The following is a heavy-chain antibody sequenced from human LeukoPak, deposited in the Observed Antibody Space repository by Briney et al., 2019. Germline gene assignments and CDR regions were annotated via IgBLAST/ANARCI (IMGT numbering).Heavy chain of an antibody. D-gene: IGHD4-17*01. Sequence: SETPSLTCAVYGGSFSGYYWSWIRQPPGKGLEWVGEINHSGSTNYNPSLKSRVTISVDTSKNQFSLKLSFVTAADTAVYYCARGHATLDYGDYVNWFDPWGQGTLVTVSS. CDR2: INHSGST. CDR3: ARGHATLDYGDYVNWFDP. J-gene: IGHJ5*02. V-gene: IGHV4-34*01. CDR1: GGSFSGYY.